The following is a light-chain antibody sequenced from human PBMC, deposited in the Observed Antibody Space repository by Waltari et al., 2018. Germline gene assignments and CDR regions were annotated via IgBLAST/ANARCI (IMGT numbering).Light chain of an antibody. Sequence: DIQMTQYPSTLSASVGDRVTITCRASQSISSRLAWYQQKPGKDPKLLIYKASSLESGVPSRFSGSGSGTEFTLTISSLQPDDFATYYCQQYNSYPPTFGGGTKVEIK. V-gene: IGKV1-5*03. CDR2: KAS. J-gene: IGKJ4*01. CDR1: QSISSR. CDR3: QQYNSYPPT.